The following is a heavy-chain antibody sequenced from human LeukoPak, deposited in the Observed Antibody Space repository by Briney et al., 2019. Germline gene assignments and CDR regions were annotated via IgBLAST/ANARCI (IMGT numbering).Heavy chain of an antibody. CDR1: GASIRSGYH. CDR3: ARVNWNPDY. CDR2: IYHSGST. J-gene: IGHJ4*02. Sequence: SETLSLTCTVSGASIRSGYHWDWIRQPPGKGLEWIGSIYHSGSTYYNPSLKSRVAISVDTSKNQFSLKLTSVTAADTAVYYCARVNWNPDYWGQGTLVTVSS. D-gene: IGHD1-1*01. V-gene: IGHV4-38-2*02.